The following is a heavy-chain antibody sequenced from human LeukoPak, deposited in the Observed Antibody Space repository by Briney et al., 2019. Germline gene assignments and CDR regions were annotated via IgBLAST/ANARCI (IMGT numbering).Heavy chain of an antibody. J-gene: IGHJ4*02. D-gene: IGHD3-9*01. Sequence: ASVKVSCKASGYTFTSYGISWVRQAPGQGLEWMGWISAYNGNTNYAQKLQGRLTMTRDTSTSTAYMELRSLRSDDTAVFYCATGPLDWRPYNFYYWGQGTLVTVSS. CDR2: ISAYNGNT. CDR1: GYTFTSYG. V-gene: IGHV1-18*01. CDR3: ATGPLDWRPYNFYY.